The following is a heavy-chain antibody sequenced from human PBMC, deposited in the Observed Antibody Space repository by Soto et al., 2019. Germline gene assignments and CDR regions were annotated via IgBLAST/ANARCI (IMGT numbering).Heavy chain of an antibody. CDR1: GYSFITYW. V-gene: IGHV5-51*01. CDR2: IYPGDSDT. Sequence: PGESLKISCKGSGYSFITYWIGWVRQMPGKGLEWMGIIYPGDSDTRYSPSFQGQVTISADKSISTAYLEWSSLKASDTAMYYCARKVGNIFLEPCYFDYWSQGTLVTVSS. D-gene: IGHD3-3*01. CDR3: ARKVGNIFLEPCYFDY. J-gene: IGHJ4*02.